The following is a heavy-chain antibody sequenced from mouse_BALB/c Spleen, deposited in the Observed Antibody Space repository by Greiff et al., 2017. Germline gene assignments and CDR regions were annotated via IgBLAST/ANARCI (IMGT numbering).Heavy chain of an antibody. Sequence: VQLVESGAELVKPGASVKLSCKASGYTFTSYYMYWVKQRPGQGLEWIGEINPSNGGTNFNEKFKSKATLTVDKSSSTAYMQLSSLTSEDSAVYYCTRGALYGNYDYWGQGTTLTVSS. V-gene: IGHV1S81*02. CDR1: GYTFTSYY. J-gene: IGHJ2*01. CDR2: INPSNGGT. D-gene: IGHD2-10*02. CDR3: TRGALYGNYDY.